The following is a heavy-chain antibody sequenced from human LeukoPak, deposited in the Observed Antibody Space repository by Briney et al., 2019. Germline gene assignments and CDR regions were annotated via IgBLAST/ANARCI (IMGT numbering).Heavy chain of an antibody. CDR2: ISSSSSTI. Sequence: GGSLRLSCAASGFTFSSYAMNWVRQAPGKGLEWVSYISSSSSTICYADSVKGRFTISRDNAKNSLYLQMNSLRAEDTAVYYCARGSLSGGDWFDPWGQGTLVTVSS. V-gene: IGHV3-48*01. CDR1: GFTFSSYA. J-gene: IGHJ5*02. CDR3: ARGSLSGGDWFDP. D-gene: IGHD3-10*01.